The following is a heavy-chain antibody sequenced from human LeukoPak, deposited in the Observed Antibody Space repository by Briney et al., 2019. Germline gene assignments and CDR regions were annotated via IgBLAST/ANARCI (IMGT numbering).Heavy chain of an antibody. V-gene: IGHV4-59*01. CDR3: ARDSGLGYCSTTSCSYGLDV. CDR1: GGSISTYY. CDR2: IQYSGST. D-gene: IGHD2-2*01. Sequence: PSETLSLTCTVSGGSISTYYWSWIRQPPGKGLEWIGNIQYSGSTNFNPSLKSRVTVSVDTSKNQVSLKLRSVTAADTAVYYCARDSGLGYCSTTSCSYGLDVWGQGTTVFVS. J-gene: IGHJ6*02.